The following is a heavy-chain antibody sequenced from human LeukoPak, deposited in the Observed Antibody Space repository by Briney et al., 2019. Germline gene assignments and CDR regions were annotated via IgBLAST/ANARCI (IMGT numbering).Heavy chain of an antibody. V-gene: IGHV4-59*08. J-gene: IGHJ3*02. CDR2: IYYSGST. CDR1: GDSISSYY. CDR3: ARHGVSSYYYDSTAFDI. D-gene: IGHD3-22*01. Sequence: SETLSLTCTVSGDSISSYYWSWIRLPPGKGLEWIGYIYYSGSTNYNPSLKSRVTISVDTSKNQVSLKLSSVTAADTAVYYCARHGVSSYYYDSTAFDIWGQGTMLTVSS.